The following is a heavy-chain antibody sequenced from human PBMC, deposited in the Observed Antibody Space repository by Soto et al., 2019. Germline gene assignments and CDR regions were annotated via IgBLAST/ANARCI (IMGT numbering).Heavy chain of an antibody. J-gene: IGHJ6*02. CDR2: IYPGDSDT. CDR1: GYSFTSYW. V-gene: IGHV5-51*01. Sequence: GESLKISCMGSGYSFTSYWIGWVRQMPGKGLEWMGIIYPGDSDTRYSPSFQGQVTISADKSISTAYLQWSSLKASDTAMYYCARSGDSSSGIYYYYGMDVWGQGTTVTAP. D-gene: IGHD6-6*01. CDR3: ARSGDSSSGIYYYYGMDV.